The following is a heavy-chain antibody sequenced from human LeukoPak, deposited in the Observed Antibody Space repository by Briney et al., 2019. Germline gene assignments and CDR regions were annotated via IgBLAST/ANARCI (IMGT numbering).Heavy chain of an antibody. Sequence: SETLSLTCTASGGSISSGSYYWSWIQQPAGKGLEWIGRIYTSGSTNYNPSLKSRVTISVDTSKNQFSLKLSSVTAADTAVYYCARGGNWNGLFDYWGQGTLVTVSS. J-gene: IGHJ4*02. CDR3: ARGGNWNGLFDY. V-gene: IGHV4-61*02. CDR1: GGSISSGSYY. D-gene: IGHD1-1*01. CDR2: IYTSGST.